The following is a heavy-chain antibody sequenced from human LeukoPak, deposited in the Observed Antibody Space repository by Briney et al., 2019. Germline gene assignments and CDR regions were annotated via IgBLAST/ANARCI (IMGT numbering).Heavy chain of an antibody. V-gene: IGHV4-59*01. D-gene: IGHD3-22*01. CDR2: IYYSGST. CDR1: GGSISSYY. CDR3: ARTYDSSGYPYYFDY. Sequence: PSETLSLTCTVSGGSISSYYWSWIRQPPGKGLEWIGYIYYSGSTNYNPSLKSQVTISVDTSKNQFSLKLSSVTAADTAVYYCARTYDSSGYPYYFDYWGQGTLVTVSS. J-gene: IGHJ4*02.